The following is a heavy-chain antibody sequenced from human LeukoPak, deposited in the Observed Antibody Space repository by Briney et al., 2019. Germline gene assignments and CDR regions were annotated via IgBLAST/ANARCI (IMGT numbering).Heavy chain of an antibody. V-gene: IGHV3-23*01. Sequence: GGSLRLSCAASGFTFSSYAMNWVRQAPGKGLKWVSAISGSDGSTYYTDSVKGRFTISRDNSKNTLYLQMSSLRAEDTAVYYCAKSGRTGITAADLDYWGQGTLVTVSS. D-gene: IGHD6-13*01. CDR3: AKSGRTGITAADLDY. CDR1: GFTFSSYA. CDR2: ISGSDGST. J-gene: IGHJ4*02.